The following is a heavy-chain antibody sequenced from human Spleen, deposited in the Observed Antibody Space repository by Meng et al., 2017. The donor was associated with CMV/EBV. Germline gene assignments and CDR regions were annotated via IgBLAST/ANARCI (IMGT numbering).Heavy chain of an antibody. J-gene: IGHJ6*02. Sequence: SETLSLTCTVSGGSISSSSYYWGWIRQPPGKGLEWIGSIYYSGSTYYNPSLKSRVTISVDTSKNQFSLKPSSVTAADTAVYYCARHRHCSSTSCYFSYYYGMDVWGQGTTVTVSS. CDR3: ARHRHCSSTSCYFSYYYGMDV. V-gene: IGHV4-39*01. D-gene: IGHD2-2*01. CDR1: GGSISSSSYY. CDR2: IYYSGST.